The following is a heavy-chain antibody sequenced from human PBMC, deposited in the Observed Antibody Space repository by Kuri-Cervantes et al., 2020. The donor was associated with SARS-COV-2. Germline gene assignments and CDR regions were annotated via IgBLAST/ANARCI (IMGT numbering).Heavy chain of an antibody. CDR1: GYSFTSYW. Sequence: GGSLRLSCKGSGYSFTSYWFGWVRQMPGKGLEWMGIIYPGDSDTRYSPSFQGQVTISADKSISTAYLQWSSLKASDTAMYYRARGYCSGGSCYSEDYFDYWGQGTLVTVSS. CDR2: IYPGDSDT. J-gene: IGHJ4*02. CDR3: ARGYCSGGSCYSEDYFDY. V-gene: IGHV5-51*01. D-gene: IGHD2-15*01.